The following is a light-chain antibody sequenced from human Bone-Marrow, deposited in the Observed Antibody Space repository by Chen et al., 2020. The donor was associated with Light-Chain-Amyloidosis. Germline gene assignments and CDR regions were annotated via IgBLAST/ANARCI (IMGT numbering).Light chain of an antibody. Sequence: QSALTQPASVSGSPGQSITISCTGTSSDVGSYNLVSWYQQHPGKAPKLMIYEVSKRPSGVSNRFSGSKSGNTASLTISGLQAEDEADYCSSYTSSSTLVVFGGGTKLTVL. CDR3: SSYTSSSTLVV. CDR1: SSDVGSYNL. V-gene: IGLV2-14*02. CDR2: EVS. J-gene: IGLJ2*01.